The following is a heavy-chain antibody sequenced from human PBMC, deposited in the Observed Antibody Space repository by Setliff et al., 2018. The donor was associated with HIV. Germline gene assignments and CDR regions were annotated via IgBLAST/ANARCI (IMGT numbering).Heavy chain of an antibody. CDR1: GGTFNSYA. D-gene: IGHD2-2*01. Sequence: GASVKVSCKASGGTFNSYAISWVRQAPGRGLEWMGGIIPILGLANYAQKFQGRVTIIADKSTSTVYMEVSRLRSEDTAMYYCARGPKDCTSTSCRYYYYYYYMDVWG. V-gene: IGHV1-69*10. CDR3: ARGPKDCTSTSCRYYYYYYYMDV. CDR2: IIPILGLA. J-gene: IGHJ6*03.